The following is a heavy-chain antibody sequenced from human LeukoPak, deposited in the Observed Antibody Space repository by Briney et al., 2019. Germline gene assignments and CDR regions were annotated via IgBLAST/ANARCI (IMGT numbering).Heavy chain of an antibody. J-gene: IGHJ3*01. CDR2: IYPDDSDT. CDR1: GYSFTSYW. Sequence: GESLKISCKGPGYSFTSYWIGWVRQMPGKGLEWMGFIYPDDSDTRYSPSFQGRVTISADKSISTAYLQWSSLKASDTAMYYCAKTYYYGSGSPADAFDVWGQGTVVTISS. D-gene: IGHD3-10*01. CDR3: AKTYYYGSGSPADAFDV. V-gene: IGHV5-51*01.